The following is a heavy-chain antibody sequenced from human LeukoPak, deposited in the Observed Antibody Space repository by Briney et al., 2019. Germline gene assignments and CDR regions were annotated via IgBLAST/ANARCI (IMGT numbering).Heavy chain of an antibody. J-gene: IGHJ4*02. D-gene: IGHD2-15*01. V-gene: IGHV3-11*05. Sequence: GGSLRLSCAASGFTLSDYYMSWIRQAPGKGLEWVSFVSNSGSYTMSADSVKGRFTISRDNAKNSLHLQMNSLRAEDTAVYYCARGSRVIDYWGQGTLVTVSS. CDR3: ARGSRVIDY. CDR2: VSNSGSYT. CDR1: GFTLSDYY.